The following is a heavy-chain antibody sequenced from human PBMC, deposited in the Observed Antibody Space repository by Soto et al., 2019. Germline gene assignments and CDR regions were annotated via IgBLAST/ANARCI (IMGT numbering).Heavy chain of an antibody. Sequence: QVQLQQWGAGLLKPSETLSLTCAVYGGSFSGYYWSWIRQPPGKGLEWIGEINHSGSTNYNPSLKGRVTLSVCTANSQFSLKLGSVPAAAAAVYYCARGGDCSGGSCYLDYWGQGTLVTVSS. CDR1: GGSFSGYY. CDR2: INHSGST. J-gene: IGHJ4*02. V-gene: IGHV4-34*01. D-gene: IGHD2-15*01. CDR3: ARGGDCSGGSCYLDY.